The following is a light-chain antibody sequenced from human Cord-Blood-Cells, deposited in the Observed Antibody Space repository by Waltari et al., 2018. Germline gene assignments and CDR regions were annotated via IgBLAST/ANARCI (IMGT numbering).Light chain of an antibody. CDR3: QQSYSTPII. V-gene: IGKV1-39*01. CDR1: QSISSY. Sequence: DIQMNQSPSSLSASVGDRVTITCRASQSISSYLNWYQQKPGKAPKLLIYAASSLQSGFPSRFSGSGSGTDFTLTISSLQPEDFATYYCQQSYSTPIIFGQGTRLEMK. J-gene: IGKJ5*01. CDR2: AAS.